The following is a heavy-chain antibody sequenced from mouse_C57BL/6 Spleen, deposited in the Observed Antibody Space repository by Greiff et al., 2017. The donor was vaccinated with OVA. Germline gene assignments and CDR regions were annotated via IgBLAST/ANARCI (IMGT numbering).Heavy chain of an antibody. CDR1: GYTFTSYW. D-gene: IGHD2-3*01. V-gene: IGHV1-55*01. Sequence: QVQLQQPGAELVKPGASVKMSCKASGYTFTSYWITWVKQRPGQGLEWIGDIYPGSGSTNYNEKFKSKATLTVDTSSSTAYMQLSSLTSEDSAISDCAKSPLYDGPLAYWGQGTTLTVSS. CDR2: IYPGSGST. CDR3: AKSPLYDGPLAY. J-gene: IGHJ2*01.